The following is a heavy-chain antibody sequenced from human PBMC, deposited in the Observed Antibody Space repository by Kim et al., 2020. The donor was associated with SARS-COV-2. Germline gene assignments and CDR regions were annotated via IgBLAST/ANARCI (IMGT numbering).Heavy chain of an antibody. CDR2: ISGSGGST. J-gene: IGHJ4*02. V-gene: IGHV3-23*01. CDR3: AKDSWSVEMATIFGY. CDR1: GFTFSSYA. Sequence: GGSLRLSCAASGFTFSSYAMSWVRQAPGKGLEWVSAISGSGGSTYYADSVKGRFTISRDNSKNTLYLQMNSLRAEDTAVYYCAKDSWSVEMATIFGYWGQGTRVTVSS. D-gene: IGHD5-12*01.